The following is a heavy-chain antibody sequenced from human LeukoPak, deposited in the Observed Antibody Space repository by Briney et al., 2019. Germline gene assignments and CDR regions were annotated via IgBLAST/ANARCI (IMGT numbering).Heavy chain of an antibody. V-gene: IGHV3-23*01. J-gene: IGHJ4*02. CDR3: AKRSSTVAEGY. CDR2: ISASGGST. D-gene: IGHD6-19*01. Sequence: GGSLRLSCAASGFTFSSYAMSWVRQAPGKGLEWVLAISASGGSTYYADSVKGRFTISRDNSKNTLYLQMNSLRAEDTAIYYCAKRSSTVAEGYWGQGTLVTVSS. CDR1: GFTFSSYA.